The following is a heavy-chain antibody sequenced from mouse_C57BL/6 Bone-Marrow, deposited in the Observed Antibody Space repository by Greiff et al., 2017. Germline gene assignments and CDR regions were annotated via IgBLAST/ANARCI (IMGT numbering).Heavy chain of an antibody. J-gene: IGHJ3*01. CDR3: AGRRGFAY. V-gene: IGHV2-2*01. CDR1: GFSLTSYG. Sequence: VKLLESGPGLVQPSQSLSITCTVSGFSLTSYGVHWVRQSPGKGLEWLGVIWSGGSTDYNAAFISRLSISKDNSKSQVFFKMNSQQADDAGVYCCAGRRGFAYWGQGTLVTVSA. CDR2: IWSGGST.